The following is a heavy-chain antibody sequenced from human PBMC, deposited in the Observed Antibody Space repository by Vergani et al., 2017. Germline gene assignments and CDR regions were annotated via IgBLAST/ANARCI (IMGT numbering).Heavy chain of an antibody. J-gene: IGHJ2*01. CDR3: VKDNDYDADGPFDL. CDR1: GFTFQAFA. CDR2: IDRNYGVK. D-gene: IGHD3-16*01. Sequence: VEAGGGLVQPGGSLRLSCTASGFTFQAFAFHSVRHVSGWGLEWVSGIDRNYGVKNGNSFEGRFSISRDNAKKAVFLQMNNLRHEDTALYFCVKDNDYDADGPFDLWGRGTLVTVSS. V-gene: IGHV3-9*01.